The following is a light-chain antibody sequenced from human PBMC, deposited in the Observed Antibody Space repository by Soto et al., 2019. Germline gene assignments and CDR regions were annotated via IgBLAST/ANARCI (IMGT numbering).Light chain of an antibody. CDR2: AAS. J-gene: IGKJ1*01. CDR1: QSITTY. CDR3: QQYNSYSQT. V-gene: IGKV1-5*01. Sequence: DIQMTQSPASRSESVGERVTITCRASQSITTYLNWYQQKPGKAPKLVIYAASNLQSGVPSRFSGSGSGTEFTLTISSLQPDDGATYYCQQYNSYSQTFGQGTKV.